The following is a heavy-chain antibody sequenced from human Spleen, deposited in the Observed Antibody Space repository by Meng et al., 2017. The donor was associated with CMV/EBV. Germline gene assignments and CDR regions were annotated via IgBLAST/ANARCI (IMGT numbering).Heavy chain of an antibody. V-gene: IGHV1-2*02. CDR2: INPNSGAT. CDR1: GYTFTGYY. Sequence: ASVKVSCKTSGYTFTGYYLHWVRQAPGQGLEWMGWINPNSGATNFAQKFQGRVTMTRDTSISTAYMELSRLRSDDTAVYYCARCYSSGAYYYGMDVWGQGTTVTVSS. J-gene: IGHJ6*02. CDR3: ARCYSSGAYYYGMDV. D-gene: IGHD6-19*01.